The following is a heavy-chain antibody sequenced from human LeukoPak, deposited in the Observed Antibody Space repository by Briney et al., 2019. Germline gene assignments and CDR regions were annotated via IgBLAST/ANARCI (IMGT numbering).Heavy chain of an antibody. D-gene: IGHD2-21*01. CDR2: INSDGRDT. V-gene: IGHV3-74*01. Sequence: GGSLRLSCEAAGFTLTPYWMHWVRQAPGKGLVWVARINSDGRDTGYADSVKGRLTISRDNAENTVYLQMNSLRAEDTAVYYCVRDCCSWDAFDIWGQGTMVTVSS. CDR1: GFTLTPYW. CDR3: VRDCCSWDAFDI. J-gene: IGHJ3*02.